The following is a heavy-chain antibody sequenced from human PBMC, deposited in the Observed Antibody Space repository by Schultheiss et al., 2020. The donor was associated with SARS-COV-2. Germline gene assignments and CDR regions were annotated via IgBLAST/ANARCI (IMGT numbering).Heavy chain of an antibody. CDR1: GGSLSSYF. V-gene: IGHV4-59*01. J-gene: IGHJ4*02. Sequence: SETLSLTCTVSGGSLSSYFWSWLRQPPGKGLEWIGYIYYDGSSNYNPSLKSRVTISVDTSKNQFSLKLSSVTAADTAVYYCARDRSYCSSTSCYPYFDYWGQGTLVTVSS. CDR3: ARDRSYCSSTSCYPYFDY. D-gene: IGHD2-2*01. CDR2: IYYDGSS.